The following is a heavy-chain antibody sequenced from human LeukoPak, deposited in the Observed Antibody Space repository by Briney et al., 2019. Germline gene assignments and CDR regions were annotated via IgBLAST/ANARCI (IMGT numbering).Heavy chain of an antibody. V-gene: IGHV4-59*11. J-gene: IGHJ6*04. D-gene: IGHD3-9*01. CDR1: GGSMSPHY. CDR2: IYYTGST. CDR3: ARGFDILPV. Sequence: SETLSLTCTVSGGSMSPHYWNWIRQPPGKELEWIASIYYTGSTYYNPSLQSRVTISVDTARSQFSLKVRSVSAADTAVYYCARGFDILPVWGKGTTVAVST.